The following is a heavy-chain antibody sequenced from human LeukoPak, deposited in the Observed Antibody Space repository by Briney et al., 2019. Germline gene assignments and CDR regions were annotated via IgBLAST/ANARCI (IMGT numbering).Heavy chain of an antibody. Sequence: SETLSLTCDVSGVSINTCCYYWTWIRQPPGKGLEWIGYKYYSGSTRYNSSLRSRLTISLDSSKNQFSLRLTSVTAADPAVYYCARGRSYGFDFDSWGPGTLVIVSS. CDR3: ARGRSYGFDFDS. D-gene: IGHD5-18*01. CDR2: KYYSGST. J-gene: IGHJ4*02. V-gene: IGHV4-61*01. CDR1: GVSINTCCYY.